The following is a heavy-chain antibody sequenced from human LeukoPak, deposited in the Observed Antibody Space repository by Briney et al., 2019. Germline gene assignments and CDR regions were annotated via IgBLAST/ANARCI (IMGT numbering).Heavy chain of an antibody. CDR1: GFIFSRYW. D-gene: IGHD7-27*01. J-gene: IGHJ4*02. CDR2: IKQDGSEK. Sequence: GGSLRLSCAFSGFIFSRYWMNWVRQAPGKGLEWVANIKQDGSEKYYVDSVKGRFTISRDNAKTSLYLQMNSLRPEDTAVYYCARGANWGSPDYWGQGTLVTVSS. CDR3: ARGANWGSPDY. V-gene: IGHV3-7*05.